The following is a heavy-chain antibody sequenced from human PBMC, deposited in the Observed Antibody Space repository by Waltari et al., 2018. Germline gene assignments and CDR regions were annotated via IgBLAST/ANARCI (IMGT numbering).Heavy chain of an antibody. CDR3: VRLEDCSGPGGNCYSGDPFAMDV. CDR1: GGSFTGYY. CDR2: INHAANT. J-gene: IGHJ6*02. V-gene: IGHV4-34*01. Sequence: QVQLQQWGAGLLQPSETLSLTCAVYGGSFTGYYWVWVRQPPGKGLEWIGEINHAANTNYNPSLRSRVIMSVDTSKNQFSLKLTFLTAADTGVYYCVRLEDCSGPGGNCYSGDPFAMDVWGQGTTVTVSS. D-gene: IGHD2-15*01.